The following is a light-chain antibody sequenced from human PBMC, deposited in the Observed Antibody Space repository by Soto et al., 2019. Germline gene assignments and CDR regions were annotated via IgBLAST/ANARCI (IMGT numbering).Light chain of an antibody. V-gene: IGKV3-15*01. CDR2: GAS. J-gene: IGKJ1*01. CDR3: QQDDDWPET. CDR1: QNVRSN. Sequence: EIVMTQSPATLSLSPGERATLSCRASQNVRSNLAWYQPKPGQAPRLLIYGASTRATGIPARFGGRGYGTEFILTISSLQSEDFAVYYCQQDDDWPETFGQGTKGGYQ.